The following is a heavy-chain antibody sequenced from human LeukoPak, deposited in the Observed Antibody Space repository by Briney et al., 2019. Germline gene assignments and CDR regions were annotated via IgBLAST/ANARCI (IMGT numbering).Heavy chain of an antibody. CDR2: INPSGGST. CDR3: ASLTKRVGATPNWFDP. CDR1: GYTFTSYY. J-gene: IGHJ5*02. D-gene: IGHD1-26*01. V-gene: IGHV1-46*01. Sequence: GASVKVSCKASGYTFTSYYMHWVRQAPGQGLEWMGIINPSGGSTSYAQKFQGRVTMTRDTSTSTVYMELSSLRAEDTAVYYCASLTKRVGATPNWFDPWGQGTLVTVSS.